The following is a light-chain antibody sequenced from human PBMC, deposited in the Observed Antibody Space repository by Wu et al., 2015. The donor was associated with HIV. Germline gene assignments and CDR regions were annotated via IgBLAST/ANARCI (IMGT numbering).Light chain of an antibody. CDR1: QSVSSSS. V-gene: IGKV3-20*01. CDR3: QQYGSSPYS. J-gene: IGKJ2*03. Sequence: EIVLTQSPGTLSLSPGERATLSCRASQSVSSSSLAWYQQKPGQAPRLLIYGASSRATGIPDRFSGGESETDFTLTISRLEPEDFAVYFCQQYGSSPYSFGQGTNLEIK. CDR2: GAS.